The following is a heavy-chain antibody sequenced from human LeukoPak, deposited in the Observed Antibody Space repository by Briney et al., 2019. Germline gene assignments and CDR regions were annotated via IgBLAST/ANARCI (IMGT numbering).Heavy chain of an antibody. CDR3: AKEGGYMKPFDY. D-gene: IGHD5-18*01. V-gene: IGHV3-23*01. J-gene: IGHJ4*02. CDR2: ISDSGDAT. Sequence: GGSPRLSCAAPGFTFSQSGMNWVRPVSGKGLGWVSVISDSGDATFYADSVKGRFTISTDDSKNTLYLQMNGLRAEDTAVYYCAKEGGYMKPFDYWGQGILVTVSS. CDR1: GFTFSQSG.